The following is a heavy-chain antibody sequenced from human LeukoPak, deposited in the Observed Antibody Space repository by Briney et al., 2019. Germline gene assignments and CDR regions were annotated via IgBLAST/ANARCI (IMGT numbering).Heavy chain of an antibody. CDR3: ARAGKVGAGAFDI. Sequence: ASVKVSCKASGYTFTGYYMHWVRQAPGQGLEWMGRINPNSGGANYAQKFQGRVTMIRDTSISTAYMELSRLRSDDTAVYYCARAGKVGAGAFDIWGQGTMVTVSS. J-gene: IGHJ3*02. CDR1: GYTFTGYY. CDR2: INPNSGGA. V-gene: IGHV1-2*06. D-gene: IGHD1-26*01.